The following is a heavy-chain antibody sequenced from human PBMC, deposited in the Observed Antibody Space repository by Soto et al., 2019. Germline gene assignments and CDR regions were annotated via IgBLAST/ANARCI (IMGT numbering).Heavy chain of an antibody. V-gene: IGHV1-69*06. D-gene: IGHD3-16*02. CDR3: ARDNDYVGGSYRPRDYGMDL. CDR2: IIPIFGTA. Sequence: QVQLVQSGAEVKKPGSSVKVSCKASGGTFSSYAISWVRQAPGQGLEWMGGIIPIFGTANYAQKFQARVAIPADKSTSTAYMALGSLRSEDTAVYYCARDNDYVGGSYRPRDYGMDLWGQGTTVTVSS. CDR1: GGTFSSYA. J-gene: IGHJ6*02.